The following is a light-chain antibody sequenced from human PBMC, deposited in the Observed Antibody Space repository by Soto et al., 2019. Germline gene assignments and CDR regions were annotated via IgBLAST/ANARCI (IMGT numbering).Light chain of an antibody. CDR2: GAS. J-gene: IGKJ4*01. V-gene: IGKV3-15*01. Sequence: EIVMTQSPATLSVSPGERAPLSCRASQSVSSNLAWYQQKPGQAPRLLIYGASTMATGIPARFSGSGSGTEFTLTISSPQSEDFAVYYCQQYNNWPPLTVGGGPKVEIK. CDR3: QQYNNWPPLT. CDR1: QSVSSN.